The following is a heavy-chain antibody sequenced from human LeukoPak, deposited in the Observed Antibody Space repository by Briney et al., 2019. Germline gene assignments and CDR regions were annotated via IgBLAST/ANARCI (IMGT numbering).Heavy chain of an antibody. D-gene: IGHD3-9*01. Sequence: KTGGSLRLSCAASGFTFSDAWMSWVRQAPGKGLEWVGRIKSNTDGGTAYYAAPVKGRFTISRDDSNSTLYLQMNSLKTEDTAVYHCATDAPPFNPLFDVDVWGQGTTVSVSS. CDR2: IKSNTDGGTA. CDR3: ATDAPPFNPLFDVDV. CDR1: GFTFSDAW. V-gene: IGHV3-15*01. J-gene: IGHJ6*02.